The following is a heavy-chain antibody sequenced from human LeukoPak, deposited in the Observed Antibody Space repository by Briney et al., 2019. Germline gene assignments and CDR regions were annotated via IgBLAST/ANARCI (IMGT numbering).Heavy chain of an antibody. D-gene: IGHD4-11*01. CDR2: IRYDGSNK. CDR3: AKDNYDP. Sequence: GGSLRLSCVASGFTYSHNGMHWVRQAPGKGLEWVAFIRYDGSNKYYADSVKGRFTISRDNSKNTLYLQMNSLRAEDTAVYYCAKDNYDPWGQGTLVTVSS. CDR1: GFTYSHNG. V-gene: IGHV3-30*02. J-gene: IGHJ5*02.